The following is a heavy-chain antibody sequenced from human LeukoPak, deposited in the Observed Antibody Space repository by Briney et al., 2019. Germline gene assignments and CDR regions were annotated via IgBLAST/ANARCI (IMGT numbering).Heavy chain of an antibody. CDR3: ARVSYPGGTYCSSTSCYLNY. CDR1: GFTFSSYS. V-gene: IGHV3-21*01. J-gene: IGHJ4*02. Sequence: GGSLRLSCAASGFTFSSYSMNWVRQAPGKGLEWVSSISSSSSYIYYADSVKGRFTISRDNAKNSLYLQMNSLRAEDTAVYYCARVSYPGGTYCSSTSCYLNYWGQGTLVTVSS. CDR2: ISSSSSYI. D-gene: IGHD2-2*01.